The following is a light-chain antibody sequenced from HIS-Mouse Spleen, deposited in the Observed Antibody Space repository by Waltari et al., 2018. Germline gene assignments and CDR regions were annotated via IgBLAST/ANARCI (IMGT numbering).Light chain of an antibody. CDR2: DVS. V-gene: IGLV2-11*01. CDR3: CSYAGSYTWV. J-gene: IGLJ3*02. Sequence: QSALTQPRSVSGSPGQSVTISCTGTSSYVGGYNYVSWYQPHPGKAPKLMIYDVSKRPSGVPDRFSGSKSGNTASLTISGLQAEDEADYYCCSYAGSYTWVFGGGTKLTVL. CDR1: SSYVGGYNY.